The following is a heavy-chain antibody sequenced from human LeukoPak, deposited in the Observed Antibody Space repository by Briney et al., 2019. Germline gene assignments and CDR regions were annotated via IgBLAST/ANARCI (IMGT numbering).Heavy chain of an antibody. D-gene: IGHD3-16*01. V-gene: IGHV1-69*06. CDR3: ARCARLRLGEQLTDAFDI. J-gene: IGHJ3*02. Sequence: SVKVSCKASGGTFSSYAISWVRQAPGQGLEWMGGIIPIFGTANYAQKFQGRVTITADKSTSTAYMELSSLRSGDTAVYYCARCARLRLGEQLTDAFDIWGQGTMVTVSS. CDR1: GGTFSSYA. CDR2: IIPIFGTA.